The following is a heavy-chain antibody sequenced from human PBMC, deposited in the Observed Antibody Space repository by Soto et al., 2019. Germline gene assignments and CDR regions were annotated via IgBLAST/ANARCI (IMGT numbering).Heavy chain of an antibody. D-gene: IGHD3-22*01. Sequence: GESLKISCKGSGYSFTSYWIGWVRQMPGKGLEWMGIIYPGDSDTRYSPSFQGQVTISADKSIRTAYLQWSSLKSSDSAMYYCARLDYYDSSPEDYWGQGTLVTVSS. J-gene: IGHJ4*02. CDR1: GYSFTSYW. V-gene: IGHV5-51*01. CDR2: IYPGDSDT. CDR3: ARLDYYDSSPEDY.